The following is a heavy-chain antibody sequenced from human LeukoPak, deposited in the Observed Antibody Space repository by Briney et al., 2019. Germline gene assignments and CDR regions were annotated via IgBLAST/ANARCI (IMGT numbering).Heavy chain of an antibody. J-gene: IGHJ4*02. Sequence: SETLSLTCTVSGGSISSYYWSWIRQPPGKGLEWIAYIYYSGSTNYNPSLKSRATISVDTSKNQFSLKLTSVTAADTAVYYCARLRPYYYGSGSYPDYWGQGTLVTVSS. CDR3: ARLRPYYYGSGSYPDY. CDR2: IYYSGST. V-gene: IGHV4-59*12. D-gene: IGHD3-10*01. CDR1: GGSISSYY.